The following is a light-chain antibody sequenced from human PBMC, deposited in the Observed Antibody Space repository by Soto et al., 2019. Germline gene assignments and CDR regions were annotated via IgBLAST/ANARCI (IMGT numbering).Light chain of an antibody. Sequence: DIQMTQSPSSLSASVGDRVTITCRASQGIRNYLAWYQQRPGKVPKLLIYAASTLQSGVPSRFSGSGSGTDFTLTISSLQPEDVATYYCQNYISAPPWTFGQGTKVEI. CDR1: QGIRNY. V-gene: IGKV1-27*01. CDR2: AAS. CDR3: QNYISAPPWT. J-gene: IGKJ1*01.